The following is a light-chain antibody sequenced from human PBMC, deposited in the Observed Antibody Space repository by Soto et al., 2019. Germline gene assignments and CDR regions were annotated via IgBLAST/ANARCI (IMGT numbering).Light chain of an antibody. V-gene: IGKV4-1*01. CDR2: WSS. J-gene: IGKJ1*01. Sequence: DIVMTQSPDSLAVSLGERATTNCKSSQILVYSANNKNYLAWYQQKRGQPPNLLIYWSSFRESGVPDRISGSGGGTEFTLTISRLQAEDVAVYSCQQDVDRLWTFGHGTKVEVK. CDR1: QILVYSANNKNY. CDR3: QQDVDRLWT.